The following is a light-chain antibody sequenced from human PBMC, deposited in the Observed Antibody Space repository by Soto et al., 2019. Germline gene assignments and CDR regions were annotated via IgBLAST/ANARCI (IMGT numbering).Light chain of an antibody. CDR1: QSVRSY. CDR2: DAS. J-gene: IGKJ1*01. V-gene: IGKV3-11*01. CDR3: QHYGASPWT. Sequence: ESMLTQSPATLSLSPGERATLSCRASQSVRSYLAWYQQKPGQAPRLLIYDASNRAPGIPARFSGSGSGTDFTLTISSLEPDDFAVYYCQHYGASPWTFGQGTKVDIK.